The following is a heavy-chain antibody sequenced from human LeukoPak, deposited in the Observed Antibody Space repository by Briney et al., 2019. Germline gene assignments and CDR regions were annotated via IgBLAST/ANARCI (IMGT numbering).Heavy chain of an antibody. D-gene: IGHD6-19*01. CDR3: AKQGGSGWNYYYGMDV. CDR2: ISYDGSNK. J-gene: IGHJ6*04. Sequence: GRSLRLSCAASGFTFSSYGMHWVRQAPGKGLEWVAVISYDGSNKYYADSVKGRFTISRDNSKNTVYLQMYSLRAEDTAVYYCAKQGGSGWNYYYGMDVWGKGTTVTVSS. CDR1: GFTFSSYG. V-gene: IGHV3-30*18.